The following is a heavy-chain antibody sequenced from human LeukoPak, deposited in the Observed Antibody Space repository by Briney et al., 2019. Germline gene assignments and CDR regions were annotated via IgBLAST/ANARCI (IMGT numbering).Heavy chain of an antibody. CDR3: ARNSGSPTYYFDY. V-gene: IGHV3-21*01. CDR1: GFTFSSYS. Sequence: PEESLRLSCAASGFTFSSYSMNWVRQHPGEGLEWVSSISSSSSYIYYADSVKGRFTISRDNAKNSLYLQMNSLRAEDTAVYYCARNSGSPTYYFDYWGQGTLVTVSS. D-gene: IGHD1-26*01. CDR2: ISSSSSYI. J-gene: IGHJ4*02.